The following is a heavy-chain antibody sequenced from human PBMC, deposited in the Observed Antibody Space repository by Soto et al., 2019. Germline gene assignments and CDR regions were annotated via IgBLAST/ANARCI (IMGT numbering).Heavy chain of an antibody. J-gene: IGHJ6*02. CDR3: ARSQGGSSSLDIYYYYYYGMDV. CDR1: GGTFSTYA. V-gene: IGHV1-69*01. Sequence: QVQLVQSGAEVKKPGSSVTVSCKAPGGTFSTYAISWVRQAPGQGLEWMGGVNPIFGTPKYAQKFQGRVTITADESTSTGYMELRSLRSEDTAVYYCARSQGGSSSLDIYYYYYYGMDVWGQGTTVTVSS. CDR2: VNPIFGTP. D-gene: IGHD2-15*01.